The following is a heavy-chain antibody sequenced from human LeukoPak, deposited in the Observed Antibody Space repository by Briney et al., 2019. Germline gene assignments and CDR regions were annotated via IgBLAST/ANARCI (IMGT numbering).Heavy chain of an antibody. V-gene: IGHV3-64D*06. Sequence: PGGSLRLSCSASGFTFSDYAMYWVRQAPGKGLEYVSAISGSGGSTDYADSVKGRFTISRDNSKNTLFLQVSSLRVEDTAVYYCVKATVVVVAATYFDYWGQGSLVTVSS. CDR3: VKATVVVVAATYFDY. CDR2: ISGSGGST. J-gene: IGHJ4*02. D-gene: IGHD2-15*01. CDR1: GFTFSDYA.